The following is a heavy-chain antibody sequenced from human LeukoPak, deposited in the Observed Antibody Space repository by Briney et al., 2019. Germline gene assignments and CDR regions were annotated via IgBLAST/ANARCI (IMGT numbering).Heavy chain of an antibody. V-gene: IGHV4-34*01. CDR1: GGSFSNYY. J-gene: IGHJ6*03. Sequence: SETLSLTCAVYGGSFSNYYWSWIRQTPGKGMEWIGEISDSGRTNYNPSLMSRVTVSVDTSKNQFSLRLTPVTATDTAVYYCARRWNYGRNYYIDVWGKGATVSVSS. D-gene: IGHD1-7*01. CDR2: ISDSGRT. CDR3: ARRWNYGRNYYIDV.